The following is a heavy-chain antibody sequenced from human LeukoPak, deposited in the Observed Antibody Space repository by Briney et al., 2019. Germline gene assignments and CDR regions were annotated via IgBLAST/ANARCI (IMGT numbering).Heavy chain of an antibody. CDR2: IYYSGST. D-gene: IGHD5-12*01. Sequence: KPSETLSLTCTVSGGSISSYYWSWIRQPPGKGLEWIGYIYYSGSTNYNPSLKSRVTISVDTSKNQFSLKLSSVTAADTAVYDCARDLGYSGYDFGYWGQGTLVTVSS. V-gene: IGHV4-59*01. CDR3: ARDLGYSGYDFGY. CDR1: GGSISSYY. J-gene: IGHJ4*02.